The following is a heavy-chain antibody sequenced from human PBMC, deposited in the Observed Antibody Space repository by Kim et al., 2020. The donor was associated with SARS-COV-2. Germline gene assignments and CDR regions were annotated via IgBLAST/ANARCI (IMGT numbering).Heavy chain of an antibody. CDR2: GGTT. CDR3: AKSGQLDY. V-gene: IGHV3-23*01. Sequence: GGTTNYPGTVKGRFTISIDNSKNTLYLQMNNLRAEDTAVYFCAKSGQLDYWGQGTLVTVSS. D-gene: IGHD5-12*01. J-gene: IGHJ4*02.